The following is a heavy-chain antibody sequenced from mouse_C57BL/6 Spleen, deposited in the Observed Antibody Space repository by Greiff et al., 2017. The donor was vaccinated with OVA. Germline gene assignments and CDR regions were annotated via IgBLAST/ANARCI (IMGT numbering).Heavy chain of an antibody. Sequence: EVMLVESGEGLVKPGGSLKLSCAASGFTFSSYAMSWVRQTPEKRLEWVAYISSGGDYIYYADTVKGRFTISRDNARNTLYLQMSSLKSEDTAMYYCTRAVYDGYYVFDYWGQGTTLTVSS. CDR2: ISSGGDYI. CDR3: TRAVYDGYYVFDY. CDR1: GFTFSSYA. D-gene: IGHD2-3*01. V-gene: IGHV5-9-1*02. J-gene: IGHJ2*01.